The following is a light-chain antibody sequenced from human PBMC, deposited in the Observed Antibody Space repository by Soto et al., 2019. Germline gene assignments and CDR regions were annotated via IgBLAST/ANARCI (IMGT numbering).Light chain of an antibody. CDR2: RNN. CDR1: SSNIGSKT. CDR3: AVWDDSLNVFV. V-gene: IGLV1-44*01. J-gene: IGLJ2*01. Sequence: QSVLTQPPSASGTPGQRVTISCSGGSSNIGSKTVNWYQHLPATAPKLLIHRNNQRPSGVSDRFSGSRSGTSASLAISGLQSEYEADYYCAVWDDSLNVFVFGGGTKLTVL.